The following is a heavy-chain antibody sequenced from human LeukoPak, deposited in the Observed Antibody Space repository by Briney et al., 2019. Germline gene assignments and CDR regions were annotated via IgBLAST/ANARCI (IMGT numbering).Heavy chain of an antibody. Sequence: SETLSLTCAVYGGSFSGYYWSWIRQPPGKGLEWIGEINHSGSTNYNPSLKSRVTISVDTPKNQFSLKLSSVTAADTAVYYCARDLVVPAAYWFDPWGQGTLVTVSS. CDR2: INHSGST. CDR1: GGSFSGYY. J-gene: IGHJ5*02. CDR3: ARDLVVPAAYWFDP. D-gene: IGHD2-2*01. V-gene: IGHV4-34*01.